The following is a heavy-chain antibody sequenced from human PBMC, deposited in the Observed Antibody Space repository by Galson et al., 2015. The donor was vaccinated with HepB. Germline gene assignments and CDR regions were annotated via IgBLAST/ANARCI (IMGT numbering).Heavy chain of an antibody. J-gene: IGHJ4*02. V-gene: IGHV3-33*01. CDR3: ARDHNYYGSGSEAPDD. CDR1: GFTFSRYG. CDR2: IWHDGSDR. D-gene: IGHD3-10*01. Sequence: SLRLSCAASGFTFSRYGMHWVRQAPGKGLEWVAVIWHDGSDRYYADSVKGRFHISRDNSENTLALQMNSLRVEDTAVYYCARDHNYYGSGSEAPDDWGQGTLVTVSS.